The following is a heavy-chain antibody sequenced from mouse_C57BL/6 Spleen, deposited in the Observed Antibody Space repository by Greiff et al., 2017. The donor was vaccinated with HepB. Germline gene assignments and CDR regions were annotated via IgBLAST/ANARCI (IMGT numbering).Heavy chain of an antibody. Sequence: EVNVVESGGGLVKPGGSLKLSCAASGFTFSSYAMSWVRQTPEKRLEWVATISDGGSYTYYPDNVKGRFTISRDNAKNNLYLQMSHLKSEDTAMYYCARERQGYYFDYWGQGTTLTVSS. CDR3: ARERQGYYFDY. V-gene: IGHV5-4*01. CDR1: GFTFSSYA. CDR2: ISDGGSYT. D-gene: IGHD3-2*01. J-gene: IGHJ2*01.